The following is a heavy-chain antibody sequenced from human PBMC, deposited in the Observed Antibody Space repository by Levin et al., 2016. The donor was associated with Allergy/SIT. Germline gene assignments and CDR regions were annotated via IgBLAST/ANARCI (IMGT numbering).Heavy chain of an antibody. V-gene: IGHV4-59*01. CDR2: IYYSGST. D-gene: IGHD3-16*01. J-gene: IGHJ4*02. CDR1: GGSISSYY. CDR3: ARANTLGEELAFDY. Sequence: SETLSLTCTVSGGSISSYYWSWIRQPPGKGLEWIGYIYYSGSTNYNPSLKSRGTISVDTSKNQFSLKLSSVTAADTAVYYCARANTLGEELAFDYWGQGTLVTVSS.